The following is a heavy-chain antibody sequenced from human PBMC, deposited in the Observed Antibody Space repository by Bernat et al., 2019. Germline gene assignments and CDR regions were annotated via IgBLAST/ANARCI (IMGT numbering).Heavy chain of an antibody. Sequence: QVQLVESGGGVVQPGRSLRLSCAASGFTFSSYAMHWVRQAPGKGLEWVSVIYSGGSTYYARSVTGRFTISKDNSKITLYLQMDSLRADDTAVYYCTTKGVTTIGGPNAFNFWGQGTMVTVSS. CDR1: GFTFSSYA. CDR3: TTKGVTTIGGPNAFNF. D-gene: IGHD3-16*01. CDR2: IYSGGST. J-gene: IGHJ3*01. V-gene: IGHV3-NL1*01.